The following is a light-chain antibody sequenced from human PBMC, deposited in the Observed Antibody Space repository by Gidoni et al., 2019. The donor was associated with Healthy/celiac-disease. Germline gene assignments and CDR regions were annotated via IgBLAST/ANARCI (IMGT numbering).Light chain of an antibody. CDR2: STN. CDR1: SSNIGSTT. V-gene: IGLV1-44*01. J-gene: IGLJ3*02. Sequence: QSVLTQTPSASGTPGQRVTISCSGSSSNIGSTTVNLYQQLPGTAPKLLIYSTNQRPSGVPDRFSGSKSGTSASLAISGLQSEDEADYYCAAWDDSLNGSWVFGGGTKLTVL. CDR3: AAWDDSLNGSWV.